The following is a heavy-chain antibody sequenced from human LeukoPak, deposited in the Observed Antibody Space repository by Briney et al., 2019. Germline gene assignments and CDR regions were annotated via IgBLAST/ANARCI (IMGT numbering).Heavy chain of an antibody. CDR3: AREIDDGGSRSYIPY. D-gene: IGHD3-10*01. V-gene: IGHV4-30-2*01. CDR2: IYHSGST. CDR1: GGSISSGGYY. J-gene: IGHJ4*02. Sequence: SETLSLTCTVSGGSISSGGYYWSWIRQPPGKGLEWIGYIYHSGSTYYNPSLKSRVTISVDRSKNQFSLKLSSVTAADTAVYYCAREIDDGGSRSYIPYWGQGTLVTVSS.